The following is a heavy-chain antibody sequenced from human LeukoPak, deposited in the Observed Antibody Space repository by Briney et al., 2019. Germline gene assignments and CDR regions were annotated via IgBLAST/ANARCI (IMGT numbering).Heavy chain of an antibody. D-gene: IGHD6-19*01. CDR1: GGSISSYY. J-gene: IGHJ4*02. Sequence: PSETLSLTCTVSGGSISSYYWSWIRQPPGKGLEWIGYIYYSGSTNYNPSLKSRVTISVDTSKNQFSLKLSSVTAADTAVYYCAYSSGWYPYYFDYWGQGTLVTVSS. V-gene: IGHV4-59*01. CDR3: AYSSGWYPYYFDY. CDR2: IYYSGST.